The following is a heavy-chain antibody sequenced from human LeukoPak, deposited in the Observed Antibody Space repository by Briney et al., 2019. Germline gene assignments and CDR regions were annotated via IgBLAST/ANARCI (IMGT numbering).Heavy chain of an antibody. CDR1: GFPFSSYA. CDR3: AKNAGYSYGLYYFDY. Sequence: TGGSLRLSCAASGFPFSSYAMSWVRLAPGKGLEWVSSIISSGDITYYPDSLKGRLTISRDNSKNTVYLQMDSLRADDSAVYYCAKNAGYSYGLYYFDYWGQGALVTVSS. CDR2: IISSGDIT. D-gene: IGHD5-18*01. J-gene: IGHJ4*02. V-gene: IGHV3-23*01.